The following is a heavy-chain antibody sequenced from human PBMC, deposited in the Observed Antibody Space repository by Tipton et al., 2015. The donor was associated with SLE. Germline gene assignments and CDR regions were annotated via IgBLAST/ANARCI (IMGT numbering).Heavy chain of an antibody. Sequence: TLSLTCTVSNGSISSGDFYWSWIRQQPGKGLEWIGSIYYSGATSSNSSLRSRLTLSVDTSKNLFSLNLYSVTAADTAVYFCARGGVGGYDYLDSWGQGTLVTVSS. CDR3: ARGGVGGYDYLDS. J-gene: IGHJ4*02. CDR1: NGSISSGDFY. CDR2: IYYSGAT. V-gene: IGHV4-31*03. D-gene: IGHD5-12*01.